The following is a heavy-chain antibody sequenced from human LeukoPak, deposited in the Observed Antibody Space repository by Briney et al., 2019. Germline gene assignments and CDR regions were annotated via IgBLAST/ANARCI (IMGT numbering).Heavy chain of an antibody. V-gene: IGHV4-34*01. CDR2: INHSGST. Sequence: SETLSLTCAVYGGSFSGYYWSWIRQPPGKGLEWIGEINHSGSTNYNPSLKSRVTISVDTSKNQFSLKLSSVTAADTAVYYCARGSGPDTVRPFDYWGQGTLVTVSS. CDR3: ARGSGPDTVRPFDY. J-gene: IGHJ4*02. CDR1: GGSFSGYY. D-gene: IGHD2-15*01.